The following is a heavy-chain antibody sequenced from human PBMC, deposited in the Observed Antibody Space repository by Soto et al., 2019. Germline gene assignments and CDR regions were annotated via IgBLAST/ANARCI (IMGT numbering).Heavy chain of an antibody. Sequence: GGSLRLSCAVSGFTFSNYAMSWVRQAPGKGLEWVSVISENGGSTHYADSVKGQFTISRDNSKNTLYMQMNSLRAGDTAVYYCARQYDWNAGLEYWGQGTLVTVSS. CDR3: ARQYDWNAGLEY. J-gene: IGHJ4*02. CDR2: ISENGGST. CDR1: GFTFSNYA. V-gene: IGHV3-23*01. D-gene: IGHD1-20*01.